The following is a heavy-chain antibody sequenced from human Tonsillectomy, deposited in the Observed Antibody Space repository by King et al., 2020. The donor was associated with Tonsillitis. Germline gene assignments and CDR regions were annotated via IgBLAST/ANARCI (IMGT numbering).Heavy chain of an antibody. D-gene: IGHD3-22*01. CDR2: ISYDGSNK. Sequence: VQLVESGGGVVQPGRSLRLSCAASGFTFSNYGIHWVRQAPGKGLEWVAVISYDGSNKKYADSVKGRFTISRDNSKNTLYLQMNSLRAEDTAVYYCAKDHWEVNSSGFDYGGQGTLVTVSS. J-gene: IGHJ4*02. CDR1: GFTFSNYG. V-gene: IGHV3-30*18. CDR3: AKDHWEVNSSGFDY.